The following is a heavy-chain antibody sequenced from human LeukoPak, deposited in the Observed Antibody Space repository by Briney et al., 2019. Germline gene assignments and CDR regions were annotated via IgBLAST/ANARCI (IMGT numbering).Heavy chain of an antibody. J-gene: IGHJ4*01. CDR3: AKRVGYYYDSSGYCFNY. CDR1: GFTFRTYA. Sequence: GGSLRLSCAASGFTFRTYAMSWVRQAPGKGLEWVSGISGSGGSTYYADSVKGRFTISSDNSKNTLYLQMNSLRAEDTAVYYCAKRVGYYYDSSGYCFNYWGHGTLVTVSS. CDR2: ISGSGGST. V-gene: IGHV3-23*01. D-gene: IGHD3-22*01.